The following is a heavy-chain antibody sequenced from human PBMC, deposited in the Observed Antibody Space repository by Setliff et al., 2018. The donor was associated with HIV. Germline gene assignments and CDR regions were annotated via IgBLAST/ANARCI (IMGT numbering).Heavy chain of an antibody. V-gene: IGHV4-39*01. Sequence: PSETLSLTCTLSGGSVGSGSYYWSWVRQPPGKGLEWIGSIFYTGTTYYNPSLKSRVTLSLDTSKNQFSLELTSVTAADTAVYYCARHDCGGDCSINWFDPWGQGTLVTVSS. D-gene: IGHD2-21*02. CDR3: ARHDCGGDCSINWFDP. CDR1: GGSVGSGSYY. CDR2: IFYTGTT. J-gene: IGHJ5*02.